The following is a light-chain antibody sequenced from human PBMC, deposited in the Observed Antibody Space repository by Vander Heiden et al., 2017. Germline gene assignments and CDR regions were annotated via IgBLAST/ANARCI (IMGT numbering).Light chain of an antibody. Sequence: QSVLIQPPPASGTPGQRVTISCSGSSSNIGSNTVNSYQQLPGTAPKLLIYTNNPRPSGVPDRFSGSKSGTSASLAISGLQSEDEADYYCTAWDDSLNVHYVFGTGTKVTVL. CDR3: TAWDDSLNVHYV. CDR2: TNN. CDR1: SSNIGSNT. V-gene: IGLV1-44*01. J-gene: IGLJ1*01.